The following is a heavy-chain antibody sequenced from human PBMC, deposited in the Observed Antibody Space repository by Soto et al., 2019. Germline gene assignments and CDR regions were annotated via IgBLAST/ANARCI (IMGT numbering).Heavy chain of an antibody. V-gene: IGHV3-74*01. Sequence: PGGSLRLSCRASGFTFSDSWMHWVRQAPGKGLVWVSRVNNDGSNTAHADFVKGRFTISRDNAKNMLYMQMDSLRVDDTAVYYCARHRTQGYCSGGSCLRRWFDPWGQGTLVTVSS. D-gene: IGHD2-15*01. CDR3: ARHRTQGYCSGGSCLRRWFDP. CDR2: VNNDGSNT. CDR1: GFTFSDSW. J-gene: IGHJ5*02.